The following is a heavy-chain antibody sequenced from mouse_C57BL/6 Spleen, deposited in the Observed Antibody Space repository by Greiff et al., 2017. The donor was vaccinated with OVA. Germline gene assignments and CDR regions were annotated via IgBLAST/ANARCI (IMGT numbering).Heavy chain of an antibody. CDR1: GYTFTSYW. D-gene: IGHD3-2*02. V-gene: IGHV1-53*01. CDR3: AKDSSGLAMDY. CDR2: INPSNGGT. J-gene: IGHJ4*01. Sequence: QVQLQQPGTELVQPGASVKLSCKASGYTFTSYWMHWVQQRPGQGLEWIGNINPSNGGTNYNEKFKSKATLTVDKSSSTAYMQLSSLTAEDAAVYYCAKDSSGLAMDYWGQGTSVTVSS.